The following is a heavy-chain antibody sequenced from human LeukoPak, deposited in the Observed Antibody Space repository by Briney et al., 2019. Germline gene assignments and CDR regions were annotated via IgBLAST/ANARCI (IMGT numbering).Heavy chain of an antibody. CDR1: GFTFSSYG. J-gene: IGHJ4*02. Sequence: GGSLRLSCAASGFTFSSYGMHWVRQAPGKGLEWVAVIWYDGSNKYYADSVKGRFTISRDNSKNTLYLQMNSLRAEDTAVYYCAKDLNIVVVPAAGFDYWGQGTLVTVSS. CDR3: AKDLNIVVVPAAGFDY. V-gene: IGHV3-30*02. CDR2: IWYDGSNK. D-gene: IGHD2-2*01.